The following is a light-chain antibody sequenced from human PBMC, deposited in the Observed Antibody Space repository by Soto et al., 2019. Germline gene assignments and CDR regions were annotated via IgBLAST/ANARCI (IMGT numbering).Light chain of an antibody. J-gene: IGLJ1*01. CDR3: RSYTSSSTSV. Sequence: QCLLAQAAYVSGSRGQSITISCTGTISDVGGYNYVSWYQQHPGKAPKLMIYEVSNRPSGVSNRFSGSKSGNTASLTISGLQAEDEADYYCRSYTSSSTSVFGTGTKVTVL. CDR1: ISDVGGYNY. CDR2: EVS. V-gene: IGLV2-14*01.